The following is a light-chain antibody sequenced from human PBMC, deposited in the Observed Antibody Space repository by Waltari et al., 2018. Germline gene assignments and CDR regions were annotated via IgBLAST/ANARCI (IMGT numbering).Light chain of an antibody. CDR3: QLWDKSSDPPYV. CDR2: DDS. CDR1: NIGSKS. J-gene: IGLJ1*01. Sequence: SYVLTQPPSVSVAPGQSARQTCGADNIGSKSVQWYQKKPGQAPVPVVYDDSDRPSGIPGRFSGSNSGNTATPTITRVEAGDEADYYCQLWDKSSDPPYVFGPGTKVTVL. V-gene: IGLV3-21*02.